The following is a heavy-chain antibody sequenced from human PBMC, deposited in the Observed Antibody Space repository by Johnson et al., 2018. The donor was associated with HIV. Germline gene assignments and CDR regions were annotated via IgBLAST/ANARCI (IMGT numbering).Heavy chain of an antibody. CDR2: ISYDGSNN. CDR3: ARGWVRVAARYAFDI. V-gene: IGHV3-30*12. D-gene: IGHD6-6*01. CDR1: GFTFSCYG. Sequence: LSCAASGFTFSCYGMHWVRQAPGISYDGSNNYYADCVKGRFTSSRDNSKNTLYLQMNSLRAEDTSLYYCARGWVRVAARYAFDIWGQGTMVTVSS. J-gene: IGHJ3*02.